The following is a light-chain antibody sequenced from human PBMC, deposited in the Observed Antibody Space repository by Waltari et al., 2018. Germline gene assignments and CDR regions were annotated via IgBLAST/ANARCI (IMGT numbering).Light chain of an antibody. V-gene: IGLV1-36*01. CDR2: YDD. CDR1: SPNLGNHA. Sequence: QSVLTQPPSVSEAPRQRVTISCSGSSPNLGNHAVNWYPQLPGKAPKLLIYYDDLLPSGVSDRFSGSKSGTSASLAISGLQSEDEADYYCAAWDDSLNGYVFGTGTKVTVL. J-gene: IGLJ1*01. CDR3: AAWDDSLNGYV.